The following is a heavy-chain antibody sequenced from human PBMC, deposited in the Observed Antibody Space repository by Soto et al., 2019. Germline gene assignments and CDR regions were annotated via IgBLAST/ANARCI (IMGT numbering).Heavy chain of an antibody. V-gene: IGHV3-15*01. CDR2: IKSKTDGGTT. CDR3: TTARWMDYSSPYYYYMDV. J-gene: IGHJ6*03. CDR1: GFTFSNAW. Sequence: GGSLRLSCAASGFTFSNAWMSWVRQAPGKGLEWVGRIKSKTDGGTTDYAAPVKGRFTISRDDSKNTLYLQMNSLKTEDTAVYYCTTARWMDYSSPYYYYMDVWGKGTTVTVSS. D-gene: IGHD3-10*01.